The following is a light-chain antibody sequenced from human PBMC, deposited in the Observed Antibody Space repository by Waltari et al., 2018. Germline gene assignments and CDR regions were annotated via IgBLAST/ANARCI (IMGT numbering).Light chain of an antibody. V-gene: IGLV1-47*01. J-gene: IGLJ3*02. Sequence: QSVLTQPPSASGAPGQEVSISCSGGSTTITNYVFWYQQFPGTAPKPIVSKDYERPSGVPDRFSASKSGTSASLAISGLRSDDEADYYCATWDDSLNGWVFGGGTKLTVL. CDR3: ATWDDSLNGWV. CDR2: KDY. CDR1: STTITNY.